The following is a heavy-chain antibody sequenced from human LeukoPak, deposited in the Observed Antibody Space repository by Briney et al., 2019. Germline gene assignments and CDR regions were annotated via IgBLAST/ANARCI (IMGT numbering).Heavy chain of an antibody. CDR3: ARDPTAYYDSSGYYLNTIDY. D-gene: IGHD3-22*01. Sequence: GGSLRLSCAASGFTFSSYGMHWVRQAPGKGLEWVAVIWYDGSNKYYADSVKGRFTISRDNSKRTLYLQMNSLRAEDTAVYYCARDPTAYYDSSGYYLNTIDYWGQGTLVTVSS. CDR2: IWYDGSNK. J-gene: IGHJ4*02. V-gene: IGHV3-33*01. CDR1: GFTFSSYG.